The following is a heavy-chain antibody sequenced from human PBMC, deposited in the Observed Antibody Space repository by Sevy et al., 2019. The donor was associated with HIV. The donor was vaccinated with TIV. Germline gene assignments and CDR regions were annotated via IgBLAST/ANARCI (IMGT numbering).Heavy chain of an antibody. CDR2: ISTTSTYV. J-gene: IGHJ6*02. Sequence: RGSLRLSCAASGFTFSSYTMNWVRQAPGKGLDWVPSISTTSTYVYYADSVKGRFTISRDNAKNSLYLQVNSLRAEDTAVYYCARDSGEGYYAMDVWGQGTTVTVSS. D-gene: IGHD3-10*01. V-gene: IGHV3-21*01. CDR1: GFTFSSYT. CDR3: ARDSGEGYYAMDV.